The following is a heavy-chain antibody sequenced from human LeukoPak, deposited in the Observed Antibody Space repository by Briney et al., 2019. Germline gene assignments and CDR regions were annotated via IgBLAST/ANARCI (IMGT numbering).Heavy chain of an antibody. CDR2: INWNGGSI. CDR1: GFTFDNYG. J-gene: IGHJ4*02. CDR3: ARVGIYGDYGRYFDY. Sequence: GGSLRLSCAASGFTFDNYGLSWDRQVPGKGLEWVSGINWNGGSIGYADSVKGRFTISRDNAKNSLYLQMNSLRAEDTALYYCARVGIYGDYGRYFDYWGQGTLVTVSS. V-gene: IGHV3-20*04. D-gene: IGHD4-17*01.